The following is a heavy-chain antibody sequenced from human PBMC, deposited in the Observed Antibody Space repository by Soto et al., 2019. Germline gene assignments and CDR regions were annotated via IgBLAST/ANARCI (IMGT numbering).Heavy chain of an antibody. CDR2: IDSSSSYT. J-gene: IGHJ6*02. V-gene: IGHV3-11*03. CDR3: AVGYCSSTSCYAPRLYYYGMDV. Sequence: GGSLRLSCAASGFTFSDYYMSWIRQAPGKGLEWVSYIDSSSSYTNYADSVKGRFTISRDNAKNSLYLQMNSLRAEDTAVYYCAVGYCSSTSCYAPRLYYYGMDVWGQGTTVTVSS. D-gene: IGHD2-2*01. CDR1: GFTFSDYY.